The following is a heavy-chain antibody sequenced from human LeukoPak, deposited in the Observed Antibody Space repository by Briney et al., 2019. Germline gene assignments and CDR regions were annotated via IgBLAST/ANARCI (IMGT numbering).Heavy chain of an antibody. CDR2: INTNTGTP. J-gene: IGHJ5*02. D-gene: IGHD2-15*01. CDR1: GYTFTSYA. Sequence: ASVKVSCKASGYTFTSYAMKWVRQAPGQGLEWMEWINTNTGTPTYAQDFTGRFVFSLDTSVSTAYLQISSLKTEDSAVYYCAKERLDCSGVRCYRTFDPWGQGTLVTVSS. V-gene: IGHV7-4-1*02. CDR3: AKERLDCSGVRCYRTFDP.